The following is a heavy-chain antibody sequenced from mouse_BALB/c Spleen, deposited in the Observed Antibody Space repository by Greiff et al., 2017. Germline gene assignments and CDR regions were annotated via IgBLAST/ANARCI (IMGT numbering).Heavy chain of an antibody. D-gene: IGHD2-1*01. CDR2: IDPENGDT. CDR3: NAYGNPAWFAY. J-gene: IGHJ3*01. CDR1: GFNFKDYY. V-gene: IGHV14-4*02. Sequence: EVKLVESGAELVRPGASVKLSCTASGFNFKDYYMHWVKQRPEQGLEWIGWIDPENGDTEYAPKFQGKATMTADTSSNTAYLQLSSLTSADTAVYYYNAYGNPAWFAYWGQGTLVTVSA.